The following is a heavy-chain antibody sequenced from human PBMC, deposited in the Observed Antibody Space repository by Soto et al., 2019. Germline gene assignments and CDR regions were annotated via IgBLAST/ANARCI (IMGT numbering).Heavy chain of an antibody. Sequence: QVQLQESGPGLVKPSGTLSLTCAVSGGSISSSNWWSWVRQPPGKGLEWIGEIYHSGSTNYNPSLNRRGTISVDKSKNQFSLKLSSVTAADTAVYYCARADMGGSSWPFDYWGQGTLVTVSS. CDR1: GGSISSSNW. CDR3: ARADMGGSSWPFDY. D-gene: IGHD6-13*01. V-gene: IGHV4-4*02. J-gene: IGHJ4*02. CDR2: IYHSGST.